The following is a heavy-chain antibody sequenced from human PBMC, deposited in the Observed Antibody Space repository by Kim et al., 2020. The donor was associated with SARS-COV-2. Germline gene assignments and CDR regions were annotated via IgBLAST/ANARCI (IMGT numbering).Heavy chain of an antibody. CDR2: INPNSGGT. D-gene: IGHD6-6*01. Sequence: ASVKVSCKASGYTFTGYYMHWVRQAPGQGLEWMGRINPNSGGTNYAQKFQGRVTMTRDTSISTAYMELSRLRSDDTAVYYCASWGQLAIYYYYGMDVWGQGTTVTVSS. V-gene: IGHV1-2*06. CDR3: ASWGQLAIYYYYGMDV. J-gene: IGHJ6*02. CDR1: GYTFTGYY.